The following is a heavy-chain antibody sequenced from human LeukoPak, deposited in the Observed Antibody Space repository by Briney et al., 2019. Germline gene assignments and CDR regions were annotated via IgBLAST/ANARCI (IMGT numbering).Heavy chain of an antibody. D-gene: IGHD3-22*01. CDR1: GYSISSGYY. Sequence: SETLSLTCTVSGYSISSGYYWGWIRQPPGKGLEWIGSIYHSGSTYYNPSLKSRVTISVDTSKNQFSLKLSSVTAADTAVYYCASHMYYYDSSGYFTWGQGTLVTVSS. J-gene: IGHJ4*02. CDR3: ASHMYYYDSSGYFT. CDR2: IYHSGST. V-gene: IGHV4-38-2*02.